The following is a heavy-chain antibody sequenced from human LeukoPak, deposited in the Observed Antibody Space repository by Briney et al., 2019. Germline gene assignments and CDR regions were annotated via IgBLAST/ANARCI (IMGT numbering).Heavy chain of an antibody. J-gene: IGHJ4*02. Sequence: GGSLRLSCAASGFTFSNYWMTWVRQAPGKGLEWVANIKEDGSEKHYVDSVKGRFTISRDNAKNSLYLQMNSLRADDTAVYYCARDPARRFDYWGQGTLVTVSS. CDR1: GFTFSNYW. CDR2: IKEDGSEK. V-gene: IGHV3-7*05. CDR3: ARDPARRFDY.